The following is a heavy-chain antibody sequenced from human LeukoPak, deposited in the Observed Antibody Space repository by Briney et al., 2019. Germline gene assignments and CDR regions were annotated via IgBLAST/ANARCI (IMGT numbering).Heavy chain of an antibody. D-gene: IGHD1-26*01. CDR3: ATVPYRGSYYPDR. Sequence: PGGSLRLSCAASGFTFSDYYMTWIRQTPGKGLEWVSYISSSGIYTNYADSVKGRFTISRDNGKKSLYLQMNSLKAEDTAVYYCATVPYRGSYYPDRWGQGTLVTVSS. V-gene: IGHV3-11*06. CDR1: GFTFSDYY. CDR2: ISSSGIYT. J-gene: IGHJ5*02.